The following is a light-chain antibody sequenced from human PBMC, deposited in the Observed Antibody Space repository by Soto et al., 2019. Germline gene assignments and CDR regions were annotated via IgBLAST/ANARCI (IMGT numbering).Light chain of an antibody. J-gene: IGLJ1*01. CDR1: SSNIGAGFD. CDR2: ANT. V-gene: IGLV1-40*01. Sequence: QSVLTQPPSLSGAPGQRVTISCTGSSSNIGAGFDAHWYQQVPGAAPRLLINANTNRPSGVPDRFSGSKSGTSASLAITGLQPEDEADYFCQSYDSRLSEYVFGSGTKVTVL. CDR3: QSYDSRLSEYV.